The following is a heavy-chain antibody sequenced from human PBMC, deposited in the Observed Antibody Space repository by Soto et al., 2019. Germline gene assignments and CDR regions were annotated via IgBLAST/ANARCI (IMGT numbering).Heavy chain of an antibody. V-gene: IGHV3-74*01. D-gene: IGHD3-10*01. Sequence: GGSLRLACAASGFIFKMYGMHWVRQSPGRGLVWISRIYNDGTYSDYADSVRGRFTISRDNVNDTLYLQMNNLRAEDSGLYYCTRGPRPISTGTGAYWGQGTQVTVS. CDR3: TRGPRPISTGTGAY. J-gene: IGHJ4*02. CDR2: IYNDGTYS. CDR1: GFIFKMYG.